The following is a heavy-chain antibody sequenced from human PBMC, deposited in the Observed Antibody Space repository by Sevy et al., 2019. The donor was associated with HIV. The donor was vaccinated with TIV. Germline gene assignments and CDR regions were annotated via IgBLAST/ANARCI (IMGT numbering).Heavy chain of an antibody. D-gene: IGHD3-16*01. CDR2: ISYDGNLK. CDR1: GFTFRTHA. CDR3: ARDQGEYNYEPGGY. J-gene: IGHJ4*02. V-gene: IGHV3-30-3*01. Sequence: GGSLRLSCVASGFTFRTHALHWVRQAPGKGLEWLAVISYDGNLKYHADSVKGRFTISRDNSKSTLYLQMSSLRPEDTGLYYCARDQGEYNYEPGGYWGQGTLVTVSS.